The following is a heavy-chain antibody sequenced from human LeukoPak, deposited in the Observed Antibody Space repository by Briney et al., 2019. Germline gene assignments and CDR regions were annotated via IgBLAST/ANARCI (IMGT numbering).Heavy chain of an antibody. J-gene: IGHJ4*02. V-gene: IGHV3-7*01. CDR3: ARIIGAFGTYRYDS. CDR2: INQEGSER. D-gene: IGHD3-16*02. Sequence: GGSLRHSCAASGFTFSSYAMSWVRQAPRKGLEWVGNINQEGSERNHGDSVNGRFTISRDNAENSLYLQMNSLRAEDTAVYYCARIIGAFGTYRYDSWGQGTLVSVSS. CDR1: GFTFSSYA.